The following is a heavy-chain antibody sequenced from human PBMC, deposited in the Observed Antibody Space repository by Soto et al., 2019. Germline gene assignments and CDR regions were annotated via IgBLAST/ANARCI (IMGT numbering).Heavy chain of an antibody. J-gene: IGHJ6*02. CDR2: IWYDGSNK. CDR1: GFTFSSYG. D-gene: IGHD3-9*01. CDR3: AREDWVYYYGMDV. Sequence: QVQLVESGGGVVQPGRSLRLSCAASGFTFSSYGMHWVRQAPGKGLEWVAVIWYDGSNKYYADSVKGRFTISRDNSKNTLYLQMNSLRAEDTAVYYCAREDWVYYYGMDVWGQGTTVTVSS. V-gene: IGHV3-33*01.